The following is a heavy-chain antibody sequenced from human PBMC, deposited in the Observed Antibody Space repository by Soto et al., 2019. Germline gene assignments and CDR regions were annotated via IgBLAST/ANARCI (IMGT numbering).Heavy chain of an antibody. J-gene: IGHJ4*02. CDR2: ISSSGSTI. Sequence: GGSLRLSCAASGFTFSDYYMSWIRQAPGKGLEWVSYISSSGSTIYYADSVKGRFTISRDNAKNSLYLQMNSLRAEDTAVYYCARDGLAVLLAADTQGFDYWGQGTLVTVSS. D-gene: IGHD6-13*01. CDR3: ARDGLAVLLAADTQGFDY. CDR1: GFTFSDYY. V-gene: IGHV3-11*01.